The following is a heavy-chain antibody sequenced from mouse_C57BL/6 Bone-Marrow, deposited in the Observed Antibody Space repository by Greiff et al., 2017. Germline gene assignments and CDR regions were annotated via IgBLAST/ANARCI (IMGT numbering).Heavy chain of an antibody. CDR2: ISSGSSTI. Sequence: EVQLQESGGGLVKPGGSLKLSCAASGFTFSDYGMHWVRQAPEKGLEWVAYISSGSSTIYYADTVKGRFTISRDNAKNTLFLQRTSLRSEDTAMYYCARTGSFDYWGQGTTLTVSS. CDR3: ARTGSFDY. D-gene: IGHD4-1*01. J-gene: IGHJ2*01. CDR1: GFTFSDYG. V-gene: IGHV5-17*01.